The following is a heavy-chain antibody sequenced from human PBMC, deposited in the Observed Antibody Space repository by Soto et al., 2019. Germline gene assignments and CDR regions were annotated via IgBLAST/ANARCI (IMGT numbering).Heavy chain of an antibody. D-gene: IGHD1-26*01. Sequence: QVQLQESGPGLVKPSGTLSLTCAVFGGSISNSNWWTWVRQPPGKGMDWIGEIFHSGSTNYNSSLMGRVTISVDKANNQCSLKLSSVTAAATAVDYCVHRLRVGAAIWGQGSLVTVSS. J-gene: IGHJ4*02. V-gene: IGHV4-4*02. CDR2: IFHSGST. CDR1: GGSISNSNW. CDR3: VHRLRVGAAI.